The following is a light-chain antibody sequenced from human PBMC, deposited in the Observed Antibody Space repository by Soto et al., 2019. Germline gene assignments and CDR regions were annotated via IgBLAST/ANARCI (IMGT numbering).Light chain of an antibody. J-gene: IGKJ1*01. CDR3: QQYHIYAT. CDR1: QSINNW. CDR2: RAS. V-gene: IGKV1-5*03. Sequence: DIQMTQSPSTLSASVGERVTITCRARQSINNWLAWYQQKPGEAPKLLMYRASNLADGVPSRFSGSGSGTEYTLTVISLQPDDFASYYCQQYHIYATFGQGTRVEVK.